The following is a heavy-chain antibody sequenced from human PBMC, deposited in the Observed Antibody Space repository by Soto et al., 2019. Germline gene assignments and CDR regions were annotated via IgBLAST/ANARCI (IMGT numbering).Heavy chain of an antibody. CDR1: GGSISSYY. V-gene: IGHV4-59*12. CDR2: FFYSGST. CDR3: ARVLRGQQLDPYDAFDI. Sequence: PSETLSLTCTVPGGSISSYYWSWIRQPPGKGLEWIGYFFYSGSTNYNPSLKSRVTISVDTSKNQFSLKLTPVTAADMAVYYCARVLRGQQLDPYDAFDIWGQGTMVTVSS. J-gene: IGHJ3*02. D-gene: IGHD6-13*01.